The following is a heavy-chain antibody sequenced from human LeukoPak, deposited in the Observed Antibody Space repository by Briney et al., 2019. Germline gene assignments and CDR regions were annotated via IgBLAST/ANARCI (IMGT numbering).Heavy chain of an antibody. CDR2: MSGSGGST. CDR3: AKGKDTYSYDSSGYYFGEY. D-gene: IGHD3-22*01. V-gene: IGHV3-23*01. J-gene: IGHJ4*02. Sequence: GGSLRLSCAASGFTFSSYAMSWVRPAPGKGLEWVSAMSGSGGSTYYADSVKGRFTISRDNSKNTLYLQMNSLRAEDTAVYYCAKGKDTYSYDSSGYYFGEYWGQGTPVTVSS. CDR1: GFTFSSYA.